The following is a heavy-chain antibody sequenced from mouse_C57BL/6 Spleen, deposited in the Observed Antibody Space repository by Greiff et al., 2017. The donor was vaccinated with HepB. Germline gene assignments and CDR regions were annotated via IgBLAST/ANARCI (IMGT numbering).Heavy chain of an antibody. J-gene: IGHJ1*03. D-gene: IGHD2-4*01. CDR2: IYPGDGDT. CDR1: GYAFSSYW. Sequence: VQLQQSGAELVKPGASVKISCKASGYAFSSYWMNWVKQRPGMGLEWIGQIYPGDGDTNYNGKFKGKATLTADKSSSTAYMQLSSLTSEDSAVYFCARSYDYDGYFDVWGTGTTVTVSS. CDR3: ARSYDYDGYFDV. V-gene: IGHV1-80*01.